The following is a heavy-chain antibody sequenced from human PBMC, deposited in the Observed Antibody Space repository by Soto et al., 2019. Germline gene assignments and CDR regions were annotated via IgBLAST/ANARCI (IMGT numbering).Heavy chain of an antibody. CDR2: IKSKTDGGTT. J-gene: IGHJ4*02. D-gene: IGHD3-22*01. Sequence: EVQLVESGGGLVKPGGSLRLSCTASGFSFTNAWMSWVRQAPGKGLEWVGRIKSKTDGGTTDYAAPVKGRFTISRYDSKNMLVLQMNSLKTEDTAVYYCTTDAGYSGYYPRDFDYWGQGTLVTVSS. CDR1: GFSFTNAW. V-gene: IGHV3-15*05. CDR3: TTDAGYSGYYPRDFDY.